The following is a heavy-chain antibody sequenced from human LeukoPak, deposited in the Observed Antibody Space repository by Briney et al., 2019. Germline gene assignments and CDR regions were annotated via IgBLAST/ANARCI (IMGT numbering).Heavy chain of an antibody. J-gene: IGHJ4*02. CDR1: GFTFSSYS. D-gene: IGHD1-26*01. CDR3: ARVEPPIVGAWVFDY. Sequence: GGSLRLSCAASGFTFSSYSTNWVRQAPGKGLEWVSYISSSSSTIYYADSVKGRFTISRDNAKNSLYLQMNSLRAEDTAVYYCARVEPPIVGAWVFDYWGQGTLVTVSS. V-gene: IGHV3-48*01. CDR2: ISSSSSTI.